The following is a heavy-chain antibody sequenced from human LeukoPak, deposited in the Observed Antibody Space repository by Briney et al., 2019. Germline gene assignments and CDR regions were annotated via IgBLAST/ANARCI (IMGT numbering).Heavy chain of an antibody. D-gene: IGHD3-10*01. V-gene: IGHV4-39*07. J-gene: IGHJ5*02. CDR3: ARDPGVRGVSDWFDP. Sequence: SETLSLTCTVSGGSISSSSYYWGWIRQPPGKGLEWIGSIYYSGSTYYNPSLKSRVTISVDTSKNQFSLNLNSVTAADTAVYYCARDPGVRGVSDWFDPWGQGTLVTVSS. CDR2: IYYSGST. CDR1: GGSISSSSYY.